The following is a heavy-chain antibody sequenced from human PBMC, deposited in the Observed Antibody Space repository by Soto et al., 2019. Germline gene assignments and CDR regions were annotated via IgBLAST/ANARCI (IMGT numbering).Heavy chain of an antibody. CDR1: GYSISSSNW. CDR2: IYYSGST. Sequence: QVQLQESGPGLVKPSDTLSLTCVVSGYSISSSNWWGWIRQPPGKGLEWIGYIYYSGSTYYNPSLKSRVTMSVDTSKNQFALKLSSVTAVDTAVYYCVSRSGSNSGPFDSWGQGTLVTVSS. D-gene: IGHD3-22*01. J-gene: IGHJ4*02. V-gene: IGHV4-28*01. CDR3: VSRSGSNSGPFDS.